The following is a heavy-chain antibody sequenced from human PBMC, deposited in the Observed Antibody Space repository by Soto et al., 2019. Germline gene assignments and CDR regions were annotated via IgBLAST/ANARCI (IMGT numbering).Heavy chain of an antibody. CDR2: INPVNGNT. Sequence: ASVKVSCKASGYTFTTYTMNWVRQAPGQRLEWMGWINPVNGNTKSSQKFQDRVIITRDTSASTAYMELRSLRSEDTAVYYCARGIATGQLDPWGQGTLVTVYS. CDR3: ARGIATGQLDP. V-gene: IGHV1-3*01. CDR1: GYTFTTYT. J-gene: IGHJ5*02. D-gene: IGHD6-13*01.